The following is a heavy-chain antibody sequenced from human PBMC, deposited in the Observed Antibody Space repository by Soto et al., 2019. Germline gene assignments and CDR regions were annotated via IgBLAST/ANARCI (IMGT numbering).Heavy chain of an antibody. CDR1: GGTFSSYT. CDR2: IIPILGIP. CDR3: ARFRVLYGMGV. V-gene: IGHV1-69*02. D-gene: IGHD3-10*01. Sequence: QVQLVQSGAEVKKPGSSVKVSCKASGGTFSSYTISWVRQAPGQGLEWMGRIIPILGIPNYAQKFQGRVTITADKSMSTSYMELRSLRSEYPAVDYCARFRVLYGMGVWGPGTMVTVSS. J-gene: IGHJ6*02.